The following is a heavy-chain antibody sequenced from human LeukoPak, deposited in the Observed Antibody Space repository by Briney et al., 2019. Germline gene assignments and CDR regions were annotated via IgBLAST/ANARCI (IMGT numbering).Heavy chain of an antibody. CDR2: IGRSGANS. CDR1: GFTFNKYA. J-gene: IGHJ3*01. CDR3: ARDLQCGGDCHYDAFDL. Sequence: GGSLRLSCAASGFTFNKYAMSWVRQSPGKGLEWVSAIGRSGANSYYATSVKGRFTISRDNAKNSLYLQMNSLRAEDTAVYYCARDLQCGGDCHYDAFDLWGQGTMVTVSS. V-gene: IGHV3-23*01. D-gene: IGHD2-21*02.